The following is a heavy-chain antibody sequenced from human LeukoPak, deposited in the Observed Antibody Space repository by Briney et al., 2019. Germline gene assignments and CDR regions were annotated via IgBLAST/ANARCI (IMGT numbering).Heavy chain of an antibody. V-gene: IGHV1-69*04. D-gene: IGHD3-22*01. J-gene: IGHJ4*02. Sequence: GASVKVSCKASGYTFNMYYLHWVRRAPGQGLEWMGRIIPILGIANYAQKFQGRVTITADKSTSTAYMELSSLRSEDTAVYYCARARIGHYYDSSGYFDYWGQGTLVTVSS. CDR3: ARARIGHYYDSSGYFDY. CDR1: GYTFNMYY. CDR2: IIPILGIA.